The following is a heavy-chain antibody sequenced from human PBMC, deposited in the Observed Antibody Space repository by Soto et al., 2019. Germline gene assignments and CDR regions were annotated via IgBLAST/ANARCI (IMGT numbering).Heavy chain of an antibody. J-gene: IGHJ5*02. CDR3: ARSGVTGIVIPSHWFDP. CDR1: DGSLSSGGYY. D-gene: IGHD2-21*02. V-gene: IGHV4-31*03. CDR2: IYYSGST. Sequence: SETLSLTCPFSDGSLSSGGYYLSWIRQHPGKGLEWIGYIYYSGSTYYNPALNNRISLSLDTSQNQFSLKLLSVTAADTAIYYCARSGVTGIVIPSHWFDPWGQGTLVTVFS.